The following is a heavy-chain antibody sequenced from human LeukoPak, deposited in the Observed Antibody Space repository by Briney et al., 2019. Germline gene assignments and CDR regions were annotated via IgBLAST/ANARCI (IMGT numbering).Heavy chain of an antibody. V-gene: IGHV3-30*18. J-gene: IGHJ6*02. D-gene: IGHD3-10*01. Sequence: GGSLRLSCAASGFTFSSYGMHWVRQAPGKGLEWVAVISYDGSNKYYADSVKGRFTISRDNSKNTLYLQMNSLRAEDTAVYYCAKGGLMVRVHMDVWGQGTTVTVSS. CDR2: ISYDGSNK. CDR1: GFTFSSYG. CDR3: AKGGLMVRVHMDV.